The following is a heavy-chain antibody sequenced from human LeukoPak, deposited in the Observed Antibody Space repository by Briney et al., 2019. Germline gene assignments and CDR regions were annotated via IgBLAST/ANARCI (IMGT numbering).Heavy chain of an antibody. CDR2: ISYDGSNK. J-gene: IGHJ3*02. D-gene: IGHD6-13*01. CDR3: AKNTAADYAFDI. CDR1: GLTFSGYD. V-gene: IGHV3-30*18. Sequence: GGSLRLSCAASGLTFSGYDMHWVRQAPGKGLEWVAVISYDGSNKYYADSVKGRFTISRDNSKNTLYLQMNSLRAEDTAVYYCAKNTAADYAFDIWGQGTMVTVSS.